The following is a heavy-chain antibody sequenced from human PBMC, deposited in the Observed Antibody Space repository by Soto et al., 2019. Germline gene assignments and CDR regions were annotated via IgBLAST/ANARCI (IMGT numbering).Heavy chain of an antibody. Sequence: GESLKISCTASGYSFTTYWINWVRQMPGKGLEWMGKIDPGGSDTTYSPSSQGHVTISADKSITTAYLQWSSLKASDTAMYYCARVGHDYSNSGMDVWGQGTTVTVSS. J-gene: IGHJ6*02. D-gene: IGHD4-4*01. CDR3: ARVGHDYSNSGMDV. CDR1: GYSFTTYW. CDR2: IDPGGSDT. V-gene: IGHV5-10-1*01.